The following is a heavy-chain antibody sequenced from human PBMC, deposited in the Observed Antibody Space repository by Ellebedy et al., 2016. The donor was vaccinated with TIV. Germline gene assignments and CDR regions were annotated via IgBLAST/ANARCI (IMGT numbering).Heavy chain of an antibody. V-gene: IGHV3-11*01. J-gene: IGHJ4*02. Sequence: GESLKISCAASGFTFSDYHMSWIRQAPGKGLAWVSYISSSGSTIYYADSVKGRFTISRDNARNSLYLQMNSLRAEDTAVYYCVRDQVAVGGYFFDYWGQGTLVTVSS. CDR2: ISSSGSTI. CDR1: GFTFSDYH. CDR3: VRDQVAVGGYFFDY. D-gene: IGHD6-19*01.